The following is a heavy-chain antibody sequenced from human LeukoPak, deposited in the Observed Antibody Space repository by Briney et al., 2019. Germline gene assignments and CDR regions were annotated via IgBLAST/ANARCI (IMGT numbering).Heavy chain of an antibody. D-gene: IGHD3-10*01. V-gene: IGHV1-2*02. CDR1: GYTFTGYY. CDR2: INPNSGGT. CDR3: ARDMNYYGSGSYWANFVY. Sequence: ASVKVSCKASGYTFTGYYMHWVRQAPGQGLEWMGWINPNSGGTNYAQKFQGRVTMTRDTSTSTAYMELSRLRSDDTAVYYCARDMNYYGSGSYWANFVYWGQGTLVTVSS. J-gene: IGHJ4*02.